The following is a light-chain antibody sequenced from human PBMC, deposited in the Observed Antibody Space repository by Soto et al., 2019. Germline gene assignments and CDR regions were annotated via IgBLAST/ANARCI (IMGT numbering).Light chain of an antibody. V-gene: IGKV3-20*01. CDR1: QSVSSSY. CDR3: QHYGSSSWT. CDR2: GAS. J-gene: IGKJ1*01. Sequence: EIVLAQSPGTLALSAWERATLSCTARQSVSSSYLAWYQQKPGQAPRLLIYGASIRATDIPARFSGSGSGTDFSLTISRLEPEDFAVYYCQHYGSSSWTFGQGTKVDTK.